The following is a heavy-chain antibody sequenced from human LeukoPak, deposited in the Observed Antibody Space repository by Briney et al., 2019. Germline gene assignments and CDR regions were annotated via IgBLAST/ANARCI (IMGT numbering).Heavy chain of an antibody. D-gene: IGHD1-26*01. V-gene: IGHV3-48*04. CDR3: AKRGSGNYYFDY. Sequence: GGSLRPSCAASGFTFSSYSMNWVRQAPGRGLEWVSYISGSSSIIYYADSMKGRFTVSRDNAKNSLFLQMNSLRAEDTAVYYCAKRGSGNYYFDYWGQGTLVTVSS. CDR2: ISGSSSII. J-gene: IGHJ4*02. CDR1: GFTFSSYS.